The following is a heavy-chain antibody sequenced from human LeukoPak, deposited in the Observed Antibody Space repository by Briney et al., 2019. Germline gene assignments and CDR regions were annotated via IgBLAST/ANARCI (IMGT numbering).Heavy chain of an antibody. V-gene: IGHV3-73*01. CDR1: GFIFSDSA. D-gene: IGHD1-26*01. Sequence: GGSLRLSCAASGFIFSDSAIHWVRQASGKGLEWVGRIRGKENSFATAYGASVQGRFTISRDESKNTAYLQMNSLKIEDAALYYCTRHELGEPGDYWGQGTLVTVSS. J-gene: IGHJ4*02. CDR3: TRHELGEPGDY. CDR2: IRGKENSFAT.